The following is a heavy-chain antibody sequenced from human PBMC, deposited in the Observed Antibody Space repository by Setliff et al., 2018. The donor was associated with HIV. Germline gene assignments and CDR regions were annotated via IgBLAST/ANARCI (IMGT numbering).Heavy chain of an antibody. V-gene: IGHV3-21*01. Sequence: GGSLRLSCAASGFTFSSYSMNRVRQAPGKGLEWVSSISSSGSYIYYADSVKGRFTISRDNAKNSLYLQMNSLRAEDTAVYYCARDHRPAAPLGYYYYMDVWGKGTTVTVSS. D-gene: IGHD2-2*01. J-gene: IGHJ6*03. CDR3: ARDHRPAAPLGYYYYMDV. CDR1: GFTFSSYS. CDR2: ISSSGSYI.